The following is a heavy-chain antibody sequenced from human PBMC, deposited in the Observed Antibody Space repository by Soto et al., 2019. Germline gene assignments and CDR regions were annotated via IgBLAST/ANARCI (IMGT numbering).Heavy chain of an antibody. CDR2: IRSKAFGGTT. J-gene: IGHJ4*02. Sequence: GGSLRLSCTASGFTFGDYAMSWFRQAPGKGLEWVTHIRSKAFGGTTEYAASVRGRFTISRDDSKSIAYLQMNSLKTEDTALYYCARRRGSSGWYIDYWGQGTLVTVSS. CDR1: GFTFGDYA. CDR3: ARRRGSSGWYIDY. V-gene: IGHV3-49*03. D-gene: IGHD6-19*01.